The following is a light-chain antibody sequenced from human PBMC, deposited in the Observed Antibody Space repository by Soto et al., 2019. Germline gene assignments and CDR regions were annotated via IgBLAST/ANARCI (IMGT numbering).Light chain of an antibody. V-gene: IGKV3-15*01. Sequence: ELVMPHSPATLSVSPGERASLSCRASQSVSSNLAWYQQKPCQTPRLLIYATSTRATGIPAKFSGSGSGTEFTLPISGLLSESVAVYYCEHYNYWPLSFGGGTKVEIK. CDR1: QSVSSN. CDR3: EHYNYWPLS. CDR2: ATS. J-gene: IGKJ4*01.